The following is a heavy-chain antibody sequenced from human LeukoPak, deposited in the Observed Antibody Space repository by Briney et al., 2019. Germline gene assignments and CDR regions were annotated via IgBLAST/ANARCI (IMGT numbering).Heavy chain of an antibody. Sequence: ASVKVSCKASGNTFTRHYIQWVRQAPGQGLEWMGIISPSGDSTTYAQKFQGRVTMTRDTSTRTVYMELSSLRSEDTAVYYCARDAGYYVSGSSLDYWGQGTLVTVSS. J-gene: IGHJ4*02. V-gene: IGHV1-46*01. CDR3: ARDAGYYVSGSSLDY. CDR1: GNTFTRHY. D-gene: IGHD3-10*01. CDR2: ISPSGDST.